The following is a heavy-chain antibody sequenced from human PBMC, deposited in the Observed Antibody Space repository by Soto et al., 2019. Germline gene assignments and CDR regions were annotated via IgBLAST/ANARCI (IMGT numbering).Heavy chain of an antibody. CDR1: GGTFSSYA. D-gene: IGHD1-26*01. Sequence: SVKVSCKASGGTFSSYAISWVRQAPGQGLEWMGGIIPIFGTANYAQKFQGRVTITADESTSTAYMELSSLRSEDTAVYYCARYGVVGRGMDVWGQGTTVTVSS. CDR2: IIPIFGTA. J-gene: IGHJ6*02. V-gene: IGHV1-69*13. CDR3: ARYGVVGRGMDV.